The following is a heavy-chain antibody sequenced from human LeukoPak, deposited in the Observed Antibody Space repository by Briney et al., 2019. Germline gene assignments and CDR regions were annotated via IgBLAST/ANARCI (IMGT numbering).Heavy chain of an antibody. CDR2: IDGLGYST. CDR3: AKELRSHTGWPFDY. D-gene: IGHD6-19*01. CDR1: GFTFRSYT. V-gene: IGHV3-23*01. J-gene: IGHJ4*02. Sequence: AGGSLRPSCAASGFTFRSYTMSWVRQAPGGGLVWVSAIDGLGYSTYYVVSVNGRFTISRDNSQNTLYLEMNSLTAEDTAVYYCAKELRSHTGWPFDYWGQGALVTVSS.